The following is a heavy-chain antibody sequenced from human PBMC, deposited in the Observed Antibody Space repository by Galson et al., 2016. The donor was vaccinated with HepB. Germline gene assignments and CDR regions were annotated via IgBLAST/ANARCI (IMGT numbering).Heavy chain of an antibody. D-gene: IGHD3-3*01. CDR2: ISFDGKET. J-gene: IGHJ3*02. CDR3: AKPITIFGVVPTGAFDI. CDR1: GFTFSSHG. V-gene: IGHV3-33*06. Sequence: SLRLSCAASGFTFSSHGMHWVRQAPGKAMEWVALISFDGKETFYADSVKGRFTVSRDNAKNTLYRQISSLRAEDTALYYCAKPITIFGVVPTGAFDIWAQGTMVTVSS.